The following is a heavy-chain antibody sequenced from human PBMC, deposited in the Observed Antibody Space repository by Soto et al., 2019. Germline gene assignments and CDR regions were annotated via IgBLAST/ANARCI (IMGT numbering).Heavy chain of an antibody. CDR1: GYTFTSYG. J-gene: IGHJ6*02. CDR2: IRAYNGNT. CDR3: ARDLPTMEV. Sequence: QVQLVQSGAEVKKPGASVKVSCKASGYTFTSYGISWVRQAPGPGLEWMGWIRAYNGNTNYAQKLQGRVTVTTDTSTSTAYMGLRSLRSVDTAVYFCARDLPTMEVWGQGTTVTVSS. V-gene: IGHV1-18*01.